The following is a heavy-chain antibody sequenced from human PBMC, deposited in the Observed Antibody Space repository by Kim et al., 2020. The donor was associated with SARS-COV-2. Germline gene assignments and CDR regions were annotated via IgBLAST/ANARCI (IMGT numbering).Heavy chain of an antibody. J-gene: IGHJ6*02. D-gene: IGHD3-16*01. CDR3: ASGFTWGYYYYGMDV. CDR1: GGTFSSYA. Sequence: SVKVSCQASGGTFSSYAISWVRQAPGQGLEWMGGIIPIFGTANYAQKFQGRVTITADESTSTAYMELSSLRSEDTAVYYCASGFTWGYYYYGMDVWGQGTTVTVSS. V-gene: IGHV1-69*13. CDR2: IIPIFGTA.